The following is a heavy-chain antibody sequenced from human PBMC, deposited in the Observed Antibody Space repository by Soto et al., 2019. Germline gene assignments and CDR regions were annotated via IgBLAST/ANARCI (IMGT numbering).Heavy chain of an antibody. CDR2: ISYDGSNK. CDR1: GFTFSSYG. J-gene: IGHJ4*02. V-gene: IGHV3-30*18. CDR3: AKDLGDY. Sequence: VGSLRLSCAASGFTFSSYGMHWVRQAPGKGLEWVAVISYDGSNKYYADSVKGRFTISRDNSKNTLYLQMNSLRAEDTAVYYCAKDLGDYWGQGTLVTV. D-gene: IGHD3-10*01.